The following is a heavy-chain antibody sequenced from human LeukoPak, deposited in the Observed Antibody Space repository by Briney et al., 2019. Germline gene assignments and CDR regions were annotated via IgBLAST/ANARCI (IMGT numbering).Heavy chain of an antibody. CDR1: GYSISSGYY. V-gene: IGHV4-38-2*01. Sequence: PSKTLSLTCAVSGYSISSGYYWGWIRQPPGKGLEWIGSIYHSGSTYYNPSLKSRVTISVDTSKNQFSLKLSSVTAADTAVYYCARLIKGFKPLDGSPYFDYWGQGTLVTVSS. D-gene: IGHD6-6*01. J-gene: IGHJ4*02. CDR2: IYHSGST. CDR3: ARLIKGFKPLDGSPYFDY.